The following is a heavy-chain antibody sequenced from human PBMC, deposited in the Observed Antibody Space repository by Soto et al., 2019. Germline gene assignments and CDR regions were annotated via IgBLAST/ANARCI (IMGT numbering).Heavy chain of an antibody. J-gene: IGHJ6*02. V-gene: IGHV3-13*01. CDR3: ARGYCSSTSCYVDVYYYYAMDV. Sequence: GGSLRLSCAASGFTFSNYNMHWVRQVTGKGLEWVSGIGTAGDTYYAGSVKGRFTISRENAKNSLYLQMNSLRADDTAVYYCARGYCSSTSCYVDVYYYYAMDVWGQGTTVTVSS. CDR2: IGTAGDT. CDR1: GFTFSNYN. D-gene: IGHD2-2*01.